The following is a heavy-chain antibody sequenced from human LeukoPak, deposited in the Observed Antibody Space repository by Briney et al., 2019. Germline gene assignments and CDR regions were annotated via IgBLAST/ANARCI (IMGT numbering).Heavy chain of an antibody. CDR1: GFSFSSYA. D-gene: IGHD3-3*01. Sequence: QPGGSLRLSCAASGFSFSSYAMSWVRQAPGKGLEWVSAISGSGGSIYSADSVKGRFTISRDNSKNTLYLQMNSLRAEDTAVYYCARDSDFWSGYYPDWWGQGTLVTVSS. CDR2: ISGSGGSI. V-gene: IGHV3-23*01. J-gene: IGHJ4*02. CDR3: ARDSDFWSGYYPDW.